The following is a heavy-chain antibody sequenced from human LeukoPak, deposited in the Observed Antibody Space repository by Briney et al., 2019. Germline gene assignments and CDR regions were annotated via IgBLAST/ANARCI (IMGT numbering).Heavy chain of an antibody. Sequence: KPSETLSLTCTVSGGSIGNFYWTWIRQPPGKGLEWIGFVTYSGSTNYNPSLKNRVTISVDTSKNQFSLKLSSVTAADTAVYYCARDRLAAAADYYYYYMDVWGKGTTVTVSS. CDR3: ARDRLAAAADYYYYYMDV. D-gene: IGHD6-13*01. V-gene: IGHV4-59*01. CDR1: GGSIGNFY. J-gene: IGHJ6*03. CDR2: VTYSGST.